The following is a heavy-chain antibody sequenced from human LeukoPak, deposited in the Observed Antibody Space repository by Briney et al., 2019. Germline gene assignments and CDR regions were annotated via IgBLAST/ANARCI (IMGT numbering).Heavy chain of an antibody. J-gene: IGHJ6*02. CDR2: ISYDGSNK. Sequence: SGRSLRLSCAASEFTFSNYGMHWVRPAPGKGLESVAVISYDGSNKYYADSVKGRFTLSRDNSKNTLYLKMSSLRAEDTAVYYCAKEKGIYCSSIDCSPGMDVWGQGTTVTVSS. CDR3: AKEKGIYCSSIDCSPGMDV. D-gene: IGHD2-2*01. CDR1: EFTFSNYG. V-gene: IGHV3-30*18.